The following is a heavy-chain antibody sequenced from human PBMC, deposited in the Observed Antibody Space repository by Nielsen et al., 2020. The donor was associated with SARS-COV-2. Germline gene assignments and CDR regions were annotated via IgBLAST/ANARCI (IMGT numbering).Heavy chain of an antibody. V-gene: IGHV4-61*10. CDR3: ARVGWVTFGGVLHAFDI. D-gene: IGHD3-16*01. Sequence: SETLSLTCTVSAGSISSGGSIRSVSYYWNWIRQPAGKGLEWIGRVYTSGTTNYNPSLKSRVTISLDTSKNQFSLKLTSVTAADTAVYYCARVGWVTFGGVLHAFDIWGQGTMVTVSS. J-gene: IGHJ3*02. CDR2: VYTSGTT. CDR1: AGSISSGGSIRSVSYY.